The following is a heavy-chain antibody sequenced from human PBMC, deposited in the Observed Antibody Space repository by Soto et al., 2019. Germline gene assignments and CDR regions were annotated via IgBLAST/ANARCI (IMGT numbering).Heavy chain of an antibody. CDR3: ARQGLAAVGVGVDY. CDR2: IYYSGNT. Sequence: PSETLSLTCSVSGGSISSSSYYWGWIRQPPGKGLEWIGSIYYSGNTSYNPSLKSRVTISVDTSKNQFSLKLTAVTVADTAVYSCARQGLAAVGVGVDYWGQGTLVTVSS. D-gene: IGHD6-13*01. V-gene: IGHV4-39*01. J-gene: IGHJ4*02. CDR1: GGSISSSSYY.